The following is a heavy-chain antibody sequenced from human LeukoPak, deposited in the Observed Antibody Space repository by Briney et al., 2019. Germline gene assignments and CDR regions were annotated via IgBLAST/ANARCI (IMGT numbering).Heavy chain of an antibody. J-gene: IGHJ5*02. CDR3: ARVLRFLEWSIDP. V-gene: IGHV4-59*01. D-gene: IGHD3-3*01. CDR1: GGSISSYY. Sequence: PSETLSLTCTVSGGSISSYYWSWIRQPPGKGLEWIGYIYYSGSTNYNPSLKSRVTISVDTSKNQFSLKLSSVTAADTAVYYCARVLRFLEWSIDPWGQGTLVTVSS. CDR2: IYYSGST.